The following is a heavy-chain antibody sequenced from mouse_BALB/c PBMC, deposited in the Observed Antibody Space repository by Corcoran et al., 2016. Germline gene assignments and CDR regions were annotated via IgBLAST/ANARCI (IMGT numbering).Heavy chain of an antibody. V-gene: IGHV1-18*01. D-gene: IGHD1-1*01. CDR1: GYTFTDYN. CDR3: ARGFYYGSSYAMDY. Sequence: EVLLQQSGPELVKPGASVKIPCKASGYTFTDYNMDWVKQSHGKSLEWIGDINPNNGGTIYNQKFKGKATLPVDKSSSTAYMELRSLTSEDTAVYYCARGFYYGSSYAMDYWGQGTSVTVSS. CDR2: INPNNGGT. J-gene: IGHJ4*01.